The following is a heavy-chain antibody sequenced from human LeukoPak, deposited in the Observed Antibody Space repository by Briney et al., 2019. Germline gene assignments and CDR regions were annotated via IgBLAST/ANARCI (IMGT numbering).Heavy chain of an antibody. CDR2: TYYRSKRYN. J-gene: IGHJ4*02. D-gene: IGHD3-22*01. Sequence: SQTLSLTCAISGDSVSSNSAAWNWSRQSPSRGLEWLGRTYYRSKRYNDYAVSVKSRITINPDTSKNQFSLQLNSVTPEDTAVYYCARVYYDSSGYYYAAAAYFDYCGQGTLVTVSS. CDR3: ARVYYDSSGYYYAAAAYFDY. V-gene: IGHV6-1*01. CDR1: GDSVSSNSAA.